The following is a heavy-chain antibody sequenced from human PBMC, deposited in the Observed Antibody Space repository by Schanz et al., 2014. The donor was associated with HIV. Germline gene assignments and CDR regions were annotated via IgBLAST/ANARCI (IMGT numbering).Heavy chain of an antibody. D-gene: IGHD2-15*01. V-gene: IGHV3-23*01. CDR1: GFTFSDFS. CDR2: ARHDGGAT. Sequence: QVLESGGGLVQTGGSLRLSCVASGFTFSDFSMNWVRRAPGKGLEWISAARHDGGATYYADSVKGRFTISRDNSRNILYLQMSNLRAEDTALYYCVTEQYSTISAWGQGALVIVSS. J-gene: IGHJ5*02. CDR3: VTEQYSTISA.